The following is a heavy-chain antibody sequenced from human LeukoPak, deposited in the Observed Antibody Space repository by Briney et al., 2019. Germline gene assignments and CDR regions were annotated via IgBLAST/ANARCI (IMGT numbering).Heavy chain of an antibody. V-gene: IGHV4-59*01. Sequence: PSETLSLTCTVSGGSISSYYWSWIRQPPGKGLEWVGYIYYSGSTNYNPSLKSRVTISVDTSKNQFSLKLSSVTAADTAVYYCARDRASSGELDYWGQGTLVTVSS. CDR2: IYYSGST. CDR3: ARDRASSGELDY. D-gene: IGHD3-10*01. CDR1: GGSISSYY. J-gene: IGHJ4*02.